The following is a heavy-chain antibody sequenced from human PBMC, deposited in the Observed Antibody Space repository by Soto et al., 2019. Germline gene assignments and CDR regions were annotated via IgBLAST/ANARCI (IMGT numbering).Heavy chain of an antibody. CDR3: ARSDGHTFNWLDS. V-gene: IGHV1-8*01. D-gene: IGHD2-2*02. Sequence: QVQLVQSGAEVKTPGASVKVSCKASGYTFTKYDMNWVRQAPGQGLEWMGWMNPTSGNTGYAQKFQGRLTMTWDTAIGIAHMELSSLRNEHTAVYFCARSDGHTFNWLDSWGQGTLVTVS. J-gene: IGHJ5*01. CDR2: MNPTSGNT. CDR1: GYTFTKYD.